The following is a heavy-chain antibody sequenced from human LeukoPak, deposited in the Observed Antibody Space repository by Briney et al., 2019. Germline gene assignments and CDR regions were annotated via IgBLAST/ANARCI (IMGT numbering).Heavy chain of an antibody. J-gene: IGHJ3*02. CDR2: INPNHGGT. D-gene: IGHD6-6*01. CDR1: GYTLTGYY. CDR3: AGVGAARPIVTDAFEI. Sequence: ASVKVSCKGSGYTLTGYYIHWVRHAHGQGQELMGWINPNHGGTTNDQPFQRRVTMTTDTSISTAFLQLSRLRSDDEAVYYYAGVGAARPIVTDAFEIWGQGTMVTVSS. V-gene: IGHV1-2*02.